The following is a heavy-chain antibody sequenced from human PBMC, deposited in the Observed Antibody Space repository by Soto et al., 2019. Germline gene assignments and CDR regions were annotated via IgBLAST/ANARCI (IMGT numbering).Heavy chain of an antibody. Sequence: SETLSLTCTVSGGSISSGGYYWSWIRQHPGKGLEWIGYIYYSGSTYYNPSLKSRVTISVDTSKNQFSLKLSSVTAADTAVYYCANSIDPRYNWFDPWGQGTLVTVSS. V-gene: IGHV4-31*03. CDR2: IYYSGST. D-gene: IGHD1-26*01. CDR1: GGSISSGGYY. J-gene: IGHJ5*02. CDR3: ANSIDPRYNWFDP.